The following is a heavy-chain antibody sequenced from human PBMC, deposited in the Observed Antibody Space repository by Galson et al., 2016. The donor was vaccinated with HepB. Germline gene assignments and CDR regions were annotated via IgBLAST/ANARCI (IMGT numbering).Heavy chain of an antibody. CDR3: ARAHTIMLNYFDY. J-gene: IGHJ4*02. V-gene: IGHV3-33*01. Sequence: SLRLSCAASGLTFSRDGMHWVRQPRCKGLEWVSVILSDGNTKFYADSVKGRFTISRDNSKNTLFLQMNSLRAEDTAVYYCARAHTIMLNYFDYWGQGTLVTVSS. CDR2: ILSDGNTK. CDR1: GLTFSRDG. D-gene: IGHD3-16*01.